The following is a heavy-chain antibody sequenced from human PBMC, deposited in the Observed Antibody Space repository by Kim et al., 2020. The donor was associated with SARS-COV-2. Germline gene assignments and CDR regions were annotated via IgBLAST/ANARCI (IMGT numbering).Heavy chain of an antibody. D-gene: IGHD3-10*01. CDR2: ISSSGSTI. CDR1: GFTFSDYY. Sequence: GGSLRLSCAASGFTFSDYYMSWIRQAPGKGLEWVSYISSSGSTIYYADSVKGRFTISRDNAKNSLYLQMNSLRAEDTAVYYCARDSDYYGSGSYPPYFDYWGQGTLVTVSS. J-gene: IGHJ4*02. V-gene: IGHV3-11*01. CDR3: ARDSDYYGSGSYPPYFDY.